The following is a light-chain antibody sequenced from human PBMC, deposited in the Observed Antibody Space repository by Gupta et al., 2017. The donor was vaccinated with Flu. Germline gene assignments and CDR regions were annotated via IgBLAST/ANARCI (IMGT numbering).Light chain of an antibody. Sequence: VTISCTGTSSDVGGFNYVSWYQQHPGKAPNLLVYDVSKRPSGVPDRFSGSKSGNTASLTVSGLQAEEEADYYCTSDVPNNMRALGGGTKLTVL. CDR3: TSDVPNNMRA. CDR1: SSDVGGFNY. CDR2: DVS. V-gene: IGLV2-8*01. J-gene: IGLJ2*01.